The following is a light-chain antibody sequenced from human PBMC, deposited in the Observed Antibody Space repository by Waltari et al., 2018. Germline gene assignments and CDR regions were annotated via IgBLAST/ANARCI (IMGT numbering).Light chain of an antibody. CDR1: SSDVGNYKR. CDR2: AVS. J-gene: IGLJ2*01. CDR3: SSYAGSSKGV. V-gene: IGLV2-23*02. Sequence: QSALTHPASVSGSPGQPITISCPGTSSDVGNYKRFSWYQQHPGKAPKPMIYAVSKRPSGVSDRFSGSKSGDMASLTISGLQPEDEAEYFCSSYAGSSKGVFGGGTKVTVL.